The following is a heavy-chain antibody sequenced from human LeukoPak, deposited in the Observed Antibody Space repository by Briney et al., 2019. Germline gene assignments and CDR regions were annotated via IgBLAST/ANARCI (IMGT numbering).Heavy chain of an antibody. CDR3: ARVSIDSSGWGFDY. CDR2: IYYSGST. CDR1: GGSISSGDYY. D-gene: IGHD6-19*01. Sequence: SETLSLTCTVSGGSISSGDYYWSWIRQPPGKGLECIGYIYYSGSTYYNPSLKSRVTISVDTSKNQFSLKLSSVTAADTAVYYCARVSIDSSGWGFDYWGQGTLVTVSS. J-gene: IGHJ4*02. V-gene: IGHV4-30-4*01.